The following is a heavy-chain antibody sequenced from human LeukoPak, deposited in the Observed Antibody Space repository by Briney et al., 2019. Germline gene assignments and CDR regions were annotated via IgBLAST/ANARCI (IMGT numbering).Heavy chain of an antibody. CDR3: ARAPNYDFWSGYLDY. CDR1: GYSIRSGDY. J-gene: IGHJ4*02. Sequence: SETLSLTCTVSGYSIRSGDYWGWIRQPPGKGLEWIGNIYHSGSTYYNPSLKSRVIISVDTSKNHFSLKLSSVTAADTAVYYCARAPNYDFWSGYLDYWGQGALVTVSS. V-gene: IGHV4-38-2*02. D-gene: IGHD3-3*01. CDR2: IYHSGST.